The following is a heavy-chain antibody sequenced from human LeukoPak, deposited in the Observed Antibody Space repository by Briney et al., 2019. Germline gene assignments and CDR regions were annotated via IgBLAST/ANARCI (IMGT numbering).Heavy chain of an antibody. CDR3: ARDLEYYGSGSYD. V-gene: IGHV3-48*03. CDR2: ISSSGSNI. D-gene: IGHD3-10*01. J-gene: IGHJ4*02. Sequence: GGSLRLSCAASGFTFSNHEMNWVRQAPGKGLEWVSYISSSGSNIYYADSVKGRFTISRDNAKNSLYLQMNSLRAEDTDVYYCARDLEYYGSGSYDWGQGTLVTVSS. CDR1: GFTFSNHE.